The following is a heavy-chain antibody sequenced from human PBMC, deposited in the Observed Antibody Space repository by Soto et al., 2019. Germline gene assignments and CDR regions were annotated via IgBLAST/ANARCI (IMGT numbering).Heavy chain of an antibody. CDR2: ISGSGGST. CDR3: AKGYCSGGSCYPPRFEDYYYYGMDV. CDR1: GFTFSSYA. Sequence: GGSLRLSCAASGFTFSSYAMSWVRQAPGKGLEWVSAISGSGGSTYYADSVKGRFTISRDNSKNTLYLQMNSLRAEDTAVYYCAKGYCSGGSCYPPRFEDYYYYGMDVWGQGTTVTVSS. J-gene: IGHJ6*02. V-gene: IGHV3-23*01. D-gene: IGHD2-15*01.